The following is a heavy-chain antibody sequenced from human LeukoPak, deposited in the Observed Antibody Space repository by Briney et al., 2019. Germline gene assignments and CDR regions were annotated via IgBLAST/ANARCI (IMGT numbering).Heavy chain of an antibody. J-gene: IGHJ6*02. CDR1: GFTFSGSA. CDR2: IRSKANSYAT. Sequence: PGGSLRLSCAASGFTFSGSAMPWVRQASGKGLEWVGRIRSKANSYATAYAASVKGRFTISRDDSKNTAYLQMNSLKTEDTAVYYCTVYFWSGSDYYYGMDVWGQGTTVTVSS. D-gene: IGHD3-3*01. CDR3: TVYFWSGSDYYYGMDV. V-gene: IGHV3-73*01.